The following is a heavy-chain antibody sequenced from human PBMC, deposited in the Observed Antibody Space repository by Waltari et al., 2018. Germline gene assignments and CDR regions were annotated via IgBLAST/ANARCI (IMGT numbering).Heavy chain of an antibody. CDR1: GFTFVNYW. J-gene: IGHJ4*02. CDR2: IKEDGTEE. V-gene: IGHV3-7*04. Sequence: EVQLVESGGGLVQPGGSLRLSCTASGFTFVNYWMSWVRQAPGKRLRWGAYIKEDGTEESYLDSLKGRFTISRDDAKNSLHLQMNSLRVEDTAIYYCARVSKGIHFDYWGQGTLVTVSS. CDR3: ARVSKGIHFDY.